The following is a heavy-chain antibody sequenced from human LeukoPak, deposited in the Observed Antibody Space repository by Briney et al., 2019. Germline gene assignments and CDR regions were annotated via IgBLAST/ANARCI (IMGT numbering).Heavy chain of an antibody. J-gene: IGHJ3*01. Sequence: GGSLRLSCAASGFTFSSYAMTWVRQAPGKGLEWVSLITGSGGSTYYADSVKGRFTISRDNSKNTLYLQMNSLRPDDTAVYYCARDRAVGASDSYDLWGPGTMVIVSS. CDR2: ITGSGGST. D-gene: IGHD4-23*01. CDR3: ARDRAVGASDSYDL. V-gene: IGHV3-23*01. CDR1: GFTFSSYA.